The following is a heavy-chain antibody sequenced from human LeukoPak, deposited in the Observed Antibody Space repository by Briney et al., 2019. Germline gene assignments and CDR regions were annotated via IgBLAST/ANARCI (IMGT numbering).Heavy chain of an antibody. CDR2: IHYSGST. D-gene: IGHD3/OR15-3a*01. J-gene: IGHJ6*03. V-gene: IGHV4-59*11. Sequence: MPSETLSLTCTVSGGSINNHYWSWIRQPPGKGLEWIGYIHYSGSTNYNPSLKSRVTISEDTSKNQFSLKLSSVTAADTAVYYCARDDFRYYYMDVWGKGTTVTVSS. CDR3: ARDDFRYYYMDV. CDR1: GGSINNHY.